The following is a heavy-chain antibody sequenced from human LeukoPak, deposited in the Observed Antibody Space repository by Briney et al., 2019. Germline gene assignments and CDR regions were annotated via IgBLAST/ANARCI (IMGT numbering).Heavy chain of an antibody. D-gene: IGHD3-3*02. CDR2: IDSDGRNT. CDR3: ARTLTGAFFDS. J-gene: IGHJ4*02. Sequence: PGGSLRLSCAASGFTFSSYWMHWVRHTPGKGVVWVSRIDSDGRNTNYADFVKGRFTISRDNAKNTLYLLMASLRADDTAVYYCARTLTGAFFDSWGQGTLVTVSS. V-gene: IGHV3-74*01. CDR1: GFTFSSYW.